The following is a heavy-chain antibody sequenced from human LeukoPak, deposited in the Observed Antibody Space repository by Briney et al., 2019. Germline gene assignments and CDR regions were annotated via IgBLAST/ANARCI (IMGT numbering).Heavy chain of an antibody. CDR1: GFTFSSYW. Sequence: GGSLRLSCAASGFTFSSYWMHWVRQAPGKGLVWVSRINSDGSSTSYADSVKGRFTTSRDNAKNTLYLQMNSLRAEDTAVYYCARGDYDFWSGYPIDYWGQGTLVTVSS. V-gene: IGHV3-74*01. CDR3: ARGDYDFWSGYPIDY. D-gene: IGHD3-3*01. J-gene: IGHJ4*02. CDR2: INSDGSST.